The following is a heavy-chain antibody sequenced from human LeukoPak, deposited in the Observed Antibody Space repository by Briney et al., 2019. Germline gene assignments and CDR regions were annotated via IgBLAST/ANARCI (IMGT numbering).Heavy chain of an antibody. CDR1: GFTFSSYA. Sequence: GGSLRLSCAASGFTFSSYAMSWVRQAPGKGLEWVSAISGSGGSTYYADSVKGRFTISRDNSKNTLYPQMNSLRAEDTAVYYCAKDLSGYSSSSACSYWGQGTLVTVSS. CDR2: ISGSGGST. V-gene: IGHV3-23*01. J-gene: IGHJ4*02. CDR3: AKDLSGYSSSSACSY. D-gene: IGHD6-6*01.